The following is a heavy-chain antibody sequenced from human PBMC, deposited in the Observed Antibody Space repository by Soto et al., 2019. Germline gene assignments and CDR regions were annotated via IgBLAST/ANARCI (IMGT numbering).Heavy chain of an antibody. J-gene: IGHJ6*02. V-gene: IGHV4-39*01. D-gene: IGHD4-17*01. CDR3: APDYGHSGMDV. CDR2: VYHSGST. CDR1: GGSISSSNYY. Sequence: SSETLSLTCSVSGGSISSSNYYWGWIRQPPGKGLEWIGSVYHSGSTYYNPSLKSRVTMSVDTSKNQFSLNLNSVTAADAGVYYCAPDYGHSGMDVWGQGTTVTVSS.